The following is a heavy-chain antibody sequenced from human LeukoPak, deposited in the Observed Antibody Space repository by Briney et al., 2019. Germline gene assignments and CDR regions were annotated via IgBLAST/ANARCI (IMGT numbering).Heavy chain of an antibody. CDR1: GGSISSYY. J-gene: IGHJ6*02. CDR2: IYYSGST. CDR3: ARPSYYYGSGSPKDRHLYGMDV. V-gene: IGHV4-59*08. D-gene: IGHD3-10*01. Sequence: SENLSLTCTVSGGSISSYYWSWIRQPPGKGLEWIGYIYYSGSTNYNPSLKSRVTISVDTSKNQFSLKLSSVTAADTAVYYCARPSYYYGSGSPKDRHLYGMDVWGQGTTVTVSS.